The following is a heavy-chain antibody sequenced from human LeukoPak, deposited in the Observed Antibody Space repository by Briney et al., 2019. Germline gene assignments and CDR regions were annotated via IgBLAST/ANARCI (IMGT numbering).Heavy chain of an antibody. J-gene: IGHJ4*02. D-gene: IGHD4-17*01. Sequence: PGGSLRLSCAASGFTFSNYAMMWVRQAPGKRLEWISSITGSGDGTYYADSVKGRFTISRDNSKNTLYLQMNSLRAEDTAVYYCATGGTTVTTIDYWGQGTLVTVSS. CDR3: ATGGTTVTTIDY. CDR2: ITGSGDGT. V-gene: IGHV3-23*01. CDR1: GFTFSNYA.